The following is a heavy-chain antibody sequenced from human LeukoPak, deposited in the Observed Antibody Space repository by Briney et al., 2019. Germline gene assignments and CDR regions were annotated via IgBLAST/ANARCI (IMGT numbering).Heavy chain of an antibody. CDR1: GFTFSSYA. CDR3: ARDLSIAAAGTWDY. D-gene: IGHD6-13*01. J-gene: IGHJ4*02. CDR2: ISYDGSNK. V-gene: IGHV3-30-3*01. Sequence: GGSLRLSCAASGFTFSSYAMHWVRQAPGKGLEWVAVISYDGSNKYYADSVKGRFTISGDNSKNTLYLQMNSLRAEDTAVYYCARDLSIAAAGTWDYWGQGTLVTVSP.